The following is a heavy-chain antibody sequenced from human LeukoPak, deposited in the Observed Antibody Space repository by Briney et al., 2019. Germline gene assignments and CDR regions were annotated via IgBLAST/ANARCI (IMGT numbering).Heavy chain of an antibody. CDR1: GGSFSGYY. CDR3: ARGPMILSWYSSALDY. D-gene: IGHD6-19*01. Sequence: SETLSLTCAVYGGSFSGYYWSWLRQPPGKGLEWIGEINHSGSTNYNPSLTSRVTISVDTSKNQFSLTLSSVTAADTAVYYCARGPMILSWYSSALDYWGQGTLVTVSS. V-gene: IGHV4-34*01. CDR2: INHSGST. J-gene: IGHJ4*02.